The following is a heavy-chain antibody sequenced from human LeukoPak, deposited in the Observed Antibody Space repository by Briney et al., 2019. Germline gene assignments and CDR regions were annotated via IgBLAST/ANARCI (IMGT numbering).Heavy chain of an antibody. V-gene: IGHV3-23*01. Sequence: PGGSLRLSCAASGFTFSNYAMSWVRLARGRGLEWVSAISGSGESTYYADSVKGRFTISRDNSKNTLHLQMNSLRAEDTAVYHCARQLGYCSDGCCYFHYWGQGTLVTVSS. D-gene: IGHD2-15*01. J-gene: IGHJ4*02. CDR2: ISGSGEST. CDR1: GFTFSNYA. CDR3: ARQLGYCSDGCCYFHY.